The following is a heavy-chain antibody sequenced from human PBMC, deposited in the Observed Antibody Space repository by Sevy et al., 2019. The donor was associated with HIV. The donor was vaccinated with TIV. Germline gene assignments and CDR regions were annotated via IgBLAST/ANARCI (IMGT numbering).Heavy chain of an antibody. V-gene: IGHV3-15*01. CDR2: IKSKTDGGTT. CDR3: TTSQWELPHDAFDI. D-gene: IGHD1-26*01. CDR1: GFTFSNAW. Sequence: GSLRLSCAASGFTFSNAWMSWVRQAPGKGLEWVGRIKSKTDGGTTDYAAPVKGRFTISRDDSKNTLYLQMNSLKTEDTAVYYCTTSQWELPHDAFDIWGQGTMVTVSS. J-gene: IGHJ3*02.